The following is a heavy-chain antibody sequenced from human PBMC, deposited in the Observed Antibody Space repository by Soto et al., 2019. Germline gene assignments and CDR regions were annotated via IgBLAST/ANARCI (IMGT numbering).Heavy chain of an antibody. V-gene: IGHV4-59*01. CDR3: ARDLAAVPRAFDY. Sequence: QVQLQESGPGLLKPSETLSLTCTVSGGSISSYFYIWVRQPPGKGLEWIGSVYYTGTTDYNPSLKSRVTISVDTSKTQFSLNRRSGTAADTAVYYCARDLAAVPRAFDYWGRGTLVTVSS. D-gene: IGHD6-13*01. CDR1: GGSISSYF. CDR2: VYYTGTT. J-gene: IGHJ4*02.